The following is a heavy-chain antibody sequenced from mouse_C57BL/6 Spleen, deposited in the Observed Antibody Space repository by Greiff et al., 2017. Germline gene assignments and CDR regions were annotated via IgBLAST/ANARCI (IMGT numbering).Heavy chain of an antibody. CDR3: AWATVVANFDY. J-gene: IGHJ2*01. CDR1: GYTFTSYW. Sequence: QVQLQQPGAELVKPGASVKLSCKASGYTFTSYWMHWVKQRPGQGLEWIGMIHPHSGSTNYNEKFKSKATLTVDKSSSTAYMQLSSLTSEDSAVYYCAWATVVANFDYWGQGTTLTVSS. V-gene: IGHV1-64*01. D-gene: IGHD1-1*01. CDR2: IHPHSGST.